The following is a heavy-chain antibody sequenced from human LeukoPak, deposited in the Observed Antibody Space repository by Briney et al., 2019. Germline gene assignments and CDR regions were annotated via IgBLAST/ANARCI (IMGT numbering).Heavy chain of an antibody. CDR2: MNPNSGKT. V-gene: IGHV1-8*01. CDR3: ARGGSGSSWYGFYYYYMDV. CDR1: GYTFTSYD. Sequence: ASVKVSCKASGYTFTSYDIHWVRQATGQGLEWMGWMNPNSGKTGYAQKFQGRVTMTRNTSISTAYMELSSLRSEDTAVYYCARGGSGSSWYGFYYYYMDVWGKGTTVTVSS. D-gene: IGHD6-13*01. J-gene: IGHJ6*03.